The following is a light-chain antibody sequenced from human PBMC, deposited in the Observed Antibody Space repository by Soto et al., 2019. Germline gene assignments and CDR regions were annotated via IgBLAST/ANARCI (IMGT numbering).Light chain of an antibody. CDR1: SSDIGSYNF. J-gene: IGLJ1*01. CDR3: SSYTGTASYV. V-gene: IGLV2-14*01. Sequence: QSVLTQPASVSGSPGQSITISCTGTSSDIGSYNFVSWYQQHPGKAPKLMIYDVSNRPSGVSNRFSGSKSDNTASLTISGLQAEDEADYYCSSYTGTASYVFGTGTKLTVL. CDR2: DVS.